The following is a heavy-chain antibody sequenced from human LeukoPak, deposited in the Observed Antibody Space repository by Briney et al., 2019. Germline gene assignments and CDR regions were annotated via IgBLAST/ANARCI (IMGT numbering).Heavy chain of an antibody. CDR1: GFTFDDCG. V-gene: IGHV3-21*01. CDR2: ISSSSSYI. Sequence: PGGSLRLSCVASGFTFDDCGMGWVRQAPGKGLEWVSSISSSSSYIYYADSVKGRFTISRDNAKNSLYLQMNSLRAEDTAVYYCARAKVGALAGGAFDIWGQGTMVTVSS. D-gene: IGHD1-26*01. J-gene: IGHJ3*02. CDR3: ARAKVGALAGGAFDI.